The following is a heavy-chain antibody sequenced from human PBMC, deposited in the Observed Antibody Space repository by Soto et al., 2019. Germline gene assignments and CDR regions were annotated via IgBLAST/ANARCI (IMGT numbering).Heavy chain of an antibody. CDR1: EYSFTTYW. Sequence: GESLKISCKGSEYSFTTYWICWVRQMPGKGLEWMGIIYPGDSDIKYSPSFQGQVTISVDRSISTAYLQWSSLKASDTAIYFCARQKGGYDYDSWGQGTLVTVSS. D-gene: IGHD5-12*01. J-gene: IGHJ5*01. CDR2: IYPGDSDI. V-gene: IGHV5-51*01. CDR3: ARQKGGYDYDS.